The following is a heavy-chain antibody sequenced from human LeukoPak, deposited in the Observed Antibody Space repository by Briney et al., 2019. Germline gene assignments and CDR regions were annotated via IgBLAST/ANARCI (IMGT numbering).Heavy chain of an antibody. CDR2: ISYDGSNK. J-gene: IGHJ4*02. Sequence: GGSLRLSCAASGFTFSSYGMHWVRQAPGKGLEWVAVISYDGSNKYYADSVKGRFTISRDNSKNTLYLQMNSLRAEDTAVYYCAKDYRGRGSGRKTMYPTCYYWGQGTLVTVSS. V-gene: IGHV3-30*18. CDR1: GFTFSSYG. D-gene: IGHD3-10*01. CDR3: AKDYRGRGSGRKTMYPTCYY.